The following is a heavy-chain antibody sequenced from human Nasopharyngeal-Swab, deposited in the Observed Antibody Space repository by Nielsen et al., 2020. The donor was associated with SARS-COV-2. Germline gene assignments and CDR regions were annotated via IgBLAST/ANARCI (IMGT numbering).Heavy chain of an antibody. CDR1: GFTFGDYA. CDR3: TRAALAYCGGDCYFLAY. Sequence: GESLKISCTASGFTFGDYAMSWVRQAPGKGLEWVGFIRSKAYGGTTEYAASVKGRFTISRDDSKSIAYLQMNSLKTEDTAVYYCTRAALAYCGGDCYFLAYWGQGTLVTVSS. V-gene: IGHV3-49*04. D-gene: IGHD2-21*02. J-gene: IGHJ4*02. CDR2: IRSKAYGGTT.